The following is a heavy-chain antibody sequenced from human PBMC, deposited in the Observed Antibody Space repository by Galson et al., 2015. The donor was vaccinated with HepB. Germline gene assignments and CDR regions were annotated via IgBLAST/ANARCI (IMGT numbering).Heavy chain of an antibody. CDR1: GFTFTSAW. D-gene: IGHD3-10*01. V-gene: IGHV3-15*07. CDR2: IKTKAHGGTI. CDR3: TTDWGSGTYKYAFDL. J-gene: IGHJ3*01. Sequence: SLRLSCAASGFTFTSAWMNWVRQAPGKGLEWVGRIKTKAHGGTIDYAAPVRGRFTISRDDSKTTLYLLMNSLTTEDTAVYYCTTDWGSGTYKYAFDLWGQGTMVIVSS.